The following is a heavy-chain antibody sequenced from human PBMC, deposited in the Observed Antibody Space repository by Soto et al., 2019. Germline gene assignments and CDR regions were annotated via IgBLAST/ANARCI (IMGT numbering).Heavy chain of an antibody. CDR3: VRWANFRASDS. CDR1: GFTFRSHG. CDR2: TWYDGSEK. Sequence: GGSLRLSCAASGFTFRSHGMHWVRQAPGKGLEWVAVTWYDGSEKYYADSVKGRFTISRDNSNNILYLQMDILRAEDTAVYYCVRWANFRASDSWGQGSRVTVSS. V-gene: IGHV3-33*01. D-gene: IGHD2-8*01. J-gene: IGHJ5*02.